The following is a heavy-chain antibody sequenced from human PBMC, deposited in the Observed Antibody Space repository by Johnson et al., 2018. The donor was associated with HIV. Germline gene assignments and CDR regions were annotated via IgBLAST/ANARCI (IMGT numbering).Heavy chain of an antibody. CDR1: QFTFSSYY. V-gene: IGHV3-11*04. Sequence: QVQLVESGGGLAKPAWSPRLSCAASQFTFSSYYMNCVRQAPGNGLEWVSYISSDGSTIYYAASMQGRFTISRDNAKNSLYLQRNSLSADDTAVYYCAKDLRVFDWFNAYDAFYIWGQGTMVTVSS. J-gene: IGHJ3*02. D-gene: IGHD3-9*01. CDR3: AKDLRVFDWFNAYDAFYI. CDR2: ISSDGSTI.